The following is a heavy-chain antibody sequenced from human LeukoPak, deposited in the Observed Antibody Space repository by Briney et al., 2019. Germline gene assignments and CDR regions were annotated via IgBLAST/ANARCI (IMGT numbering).Heavy chain of an antibody. J-gene: IGHJ4*02. CDR3: ARETVTTTRQFDY. D-gene: IGHD4-11*01. CDR2: INPNSGGT. CDR1: GYTFTGYY. Sequence: ASVKVSCKASGYTFTGYYMHWVRQAPGQGLEWMGWINPNSGGTNYAQKFQGRVTMTRDTSISTAYMELSSLRSDDTAVYYCARETVTTTRQFDYWGQGTLVTVSS. V-gene: IGHV1-2*02.